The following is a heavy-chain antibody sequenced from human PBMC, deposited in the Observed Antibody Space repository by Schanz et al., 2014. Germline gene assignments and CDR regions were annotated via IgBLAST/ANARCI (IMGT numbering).Heavy chain of an antibody. CDR2: IIPITGIT. Sequence: QVQLVQSGADVKKPGASVKVSCKASGYTFTGYSMHWVRQAPGQGLEWMGRIIPITGITNYAQKFQGRVTITADKSTSTAYMELSNLRSEDTAVYYCARAGQDYSDSSGYATYYFGNWGQGTLVTVSS. D-gene: IGHD3-22*01. CDR1: GYTFTGYS. J-gene: IGHJ4*02. CDR3: ARAGQDYSDSSGYATYYFGN. V-gene: IGHV1-69*09.